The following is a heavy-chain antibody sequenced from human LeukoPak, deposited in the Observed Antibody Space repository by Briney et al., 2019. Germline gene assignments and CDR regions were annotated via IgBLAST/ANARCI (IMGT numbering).Heavy chain of an antibody. Sequence: PSETLSLTCTVSGGSISSYYWSCIRQPPGKGLEWIGYISYSGSTNYNPSLKSRVTISVDASKNQFSLRLTSVTAADTAVYYCARDQGSSWFDYWGQGTLVTVSS. V-gene: IGHV4-59*01. CDR3: ARDQGSSWFDY. D-gene: IGHD6-13*01. CDR1: GGSISSYY. J-gene: IGHJ4*02. CDR2: ISYSGST.